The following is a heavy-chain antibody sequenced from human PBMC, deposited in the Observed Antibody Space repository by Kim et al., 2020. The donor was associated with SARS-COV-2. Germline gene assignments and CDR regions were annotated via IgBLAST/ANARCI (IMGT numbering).Heavy chain of an antibody. CDR1: GDSVSSNSAS. CDR3: VRARRGSSDFNY. V-gene: IGHV6-1*01. D-gene: IGHD6-6*01. Sequence: SQTLSLTCAISGDSVSSNSASWTWIRLSPSRGLEWLGRTYYRSKWSYDYAVSVKGRITISPHTYKNQFSLQLYSVTPEDTAVYYCVRARRGSSDFNYWGQESLVTVSS. J-gene: IGHJ4*02. CDR2: TYYRSKWSY.